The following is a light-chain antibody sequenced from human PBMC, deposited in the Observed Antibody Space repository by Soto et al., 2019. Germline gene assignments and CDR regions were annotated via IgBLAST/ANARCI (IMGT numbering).Light chain of an antibody. CDR2: EVS. Sequence: QSPLTQPPSASGSPGQSVTISCTGISSDVDANKYVSWYQQHPGRAPKLIIFEVSKRPSGVPDRFSGSKSGNTASLTVSGLQAEDESDYYCSSRKIFGGGTKLTVL. CDR3: SSRKI. J-gene: IGLJ2*01. CDR1: SSDVDANKY. V-gene: IGLV2-8*01.